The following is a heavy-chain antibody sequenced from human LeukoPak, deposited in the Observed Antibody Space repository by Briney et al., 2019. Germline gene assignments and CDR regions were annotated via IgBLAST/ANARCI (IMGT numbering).Heavy chain of an antibody. D-gene: IGHD3-10*01. CDR1: GFTFSSYA. V-gene: IGHV3-23*01. Sequence: GGSLRLSCAASGFTFSSYAMIWVRQAPGKGLEWVSAISSSGGSTYYADSVKGQLTISRDNSKNTLYLQMNSLRAEDTAVYYCAKDRPTGVTASHFDYWGQGTLVTVSS. CDR3: AKDRPTGVTASHFDY. CDR2: ISSSGGST. J-gene: IGHJ4*02.